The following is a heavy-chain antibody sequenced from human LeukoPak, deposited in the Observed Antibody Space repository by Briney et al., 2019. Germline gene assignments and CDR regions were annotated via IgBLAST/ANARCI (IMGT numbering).Heavy chain of an antibody. Sequence: GGSLRLSCVISGFTFSTYTMNWVRQAPGKGLEWVSFISTSGDTMSYADSMKGRFSISRDNAKNSLYLQMNSLRAEDTAVYYCAIIPRAAAGPSARSPFHYWGQGTLVTVSS. CDR2: ISTSGDTM. CDR1: GFTFSTYT. D-gene: IGHD6-13*01. V-gene: IGHV3-48*01. J-gene: IGHJ4*02. CDR3: AIIPRAAAGPSARSPFHY.